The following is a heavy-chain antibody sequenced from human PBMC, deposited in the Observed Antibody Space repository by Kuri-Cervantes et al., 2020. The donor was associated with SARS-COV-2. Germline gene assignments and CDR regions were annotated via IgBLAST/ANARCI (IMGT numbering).Heavy chain of an antibody. D-gene: IGHD1-26*01. CDR1: GFTFSGSA. CDR2: IRSKANSYAT. Sequence: GGSLRLSCAASGFTFSGSAMHWVRQASGKGLEWVSRIRSKANSYATAYAASVKGRFTISRDDSKNTAYLQMNSLRVEDTAIYFCAREHSEWAYGMDVWGQGTTVTVSS. J-gene: IGHJ6*02. CDR3: AREHSEWAYGMDV. V-gene: IGHV3-73*01.